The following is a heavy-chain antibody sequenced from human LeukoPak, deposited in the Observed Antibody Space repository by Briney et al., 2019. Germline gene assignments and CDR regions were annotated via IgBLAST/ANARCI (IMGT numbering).Heavy chain of an antibody. CDR3: ARSRHDSSGYYCDY. CDR1: GFSLTTSGMC. V-gene: IGHV2-70*11. CDR2: IDWDDDK. Sequence: SGPALLKPTQPLTLTCTFPGFSLTTSGMCVSWIRQPPGKALEWLARIDWDDDKYYSTSLKTRLTISKDTSKNQVVLTMTNMDPVDTATYYCARSRHDSSGYYCDYWGQGTLVTVSS. J-gene: IGHJ4*02. D-gene: IGHD3-22*01.